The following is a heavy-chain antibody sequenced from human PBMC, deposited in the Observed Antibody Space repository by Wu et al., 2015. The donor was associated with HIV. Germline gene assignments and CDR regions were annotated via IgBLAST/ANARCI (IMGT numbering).Heavy chain of an antibody. CDR1: GGTFSSYA. CDR2: IIPIFGTA. J-gene: IGHJ6*02. D-gene: IGHD2/OR15-2a*01. Sequence: QVQLVQSGAEVKKPGSSVKVSCKASGGTFSSYAISWVRQAPGQGLEWMGRIIPIFGTANYAQKFQGRVTITADESTSTAYMELSSLRSEDTAVYYCALGWDSTDYYYGMGRLGPRDHGSPSP. CDR3: ALGWDSTDYYYGMGR. V-gene: IGHV1-69*13.